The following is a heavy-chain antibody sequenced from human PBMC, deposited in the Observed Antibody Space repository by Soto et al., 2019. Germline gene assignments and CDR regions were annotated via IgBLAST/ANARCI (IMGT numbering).Heavy chain of an antibody. CDR2: IDPSDSYT. V-gene: IGHV5-10-1*01. J-gene: IGHJ6*02. CDR3: ATPALYCSSTSCYYYYGMDV. CDR1: GCSFTSYW. Sequence: PGESLKISCKGSGCSFTSYWISWVRQMPGKGLEWMGRIDPSDSYTNYSPSFQGHVTISADKSISTAYLQWSSLKASDTAMYYCATPALYCSSTSCYYYYGMDVWGQGTTVTVSS. D-gene: IGHD2-2*01.